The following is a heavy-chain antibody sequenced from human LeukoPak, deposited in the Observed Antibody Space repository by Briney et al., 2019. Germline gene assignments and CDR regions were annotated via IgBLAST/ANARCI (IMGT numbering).Heavy chain of an antibody. CDR3: ARERPVSYGDRHRRNSWFDP. D-gene: IGHD4-17*01. CDR1: GFTFSSYW. J-gene: IGHJ5*02. V-gene: IGHV3-74*01. Sequence: GGSLRLSCAACGFTFSSYWMHWVRQAPGKGVVWVSRINSYGSSTSYADSVRRRFTISRDNAKHTLYLQMDSLRAEDTAVYYRARERPVSYGDRHRRNSWFDPWSQGTLVTVSS. CDR2: INSYGSST.